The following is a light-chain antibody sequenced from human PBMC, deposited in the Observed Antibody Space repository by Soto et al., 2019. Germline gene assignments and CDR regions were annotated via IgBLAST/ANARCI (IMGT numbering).Light chain of an antibody. J-gene: IGKJ1*01. V-gene: IGKV3D-15*01. Sequence: EMVMTQSPATLSVSPGERATLSCRASQRVSSNLAWYQQKPGQAPRLLIYGASSRATGIPDRFSGSGSGTDFTLTISSLQSEDFAAYYCQQYNNWPRTFGQGTKVDIK. CDR1: QRVSSN. CDR2: GAS. CDR3: QQYNNWPRT.